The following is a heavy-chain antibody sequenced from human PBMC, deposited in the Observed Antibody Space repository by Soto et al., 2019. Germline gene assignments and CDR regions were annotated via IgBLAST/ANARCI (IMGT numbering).Heavy chain of an antibody. V-gene: IGHV3-30*18. CDR2: ISYDGSNK. Sequence: PGGSLRLSCAASGFTFSSYGMHWVRQAPGKGLEWVAVISYDGSNKYYADSVKGRFTISRDNSKNTLYLQMNSLRAEDTAVYYWAKSGYYDSSAPSYYWGQGTLVTVSS. CDR3: AKSGYYDSSAPSYY. J-gene: IGHJ4*02. CDR1: GFTFSSYG. D-gene: IGHD3-22*01.